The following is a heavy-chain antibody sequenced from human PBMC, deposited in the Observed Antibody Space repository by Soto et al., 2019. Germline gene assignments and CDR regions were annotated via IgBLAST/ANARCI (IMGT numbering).Heavy chain of an antibody. CDR1: GFTFSSYA. Sequence: LRLSCAASGFTFSSYAMHWVRQAPGKGLEWVAVISYDGSNKYYADSVKGRFTISRDNSKNTLYLQMNSLRAEDTAVYYCARERTEDYGSGSYYKNYYYYYGMDVWGQGTTVTVSS. J-gene: IGHJ6*02. CDR2: ISYDGSNK. V-gene: IGHV3-30-3*01. CDR3: ARERTEDYGSGSYYKNYYYYYGMDV. D-gene: IGHD3-10*01.